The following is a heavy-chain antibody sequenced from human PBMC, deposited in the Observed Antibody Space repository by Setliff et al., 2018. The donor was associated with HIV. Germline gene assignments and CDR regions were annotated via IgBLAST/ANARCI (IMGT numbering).Heavy chain of an antibody. V-gene: IGHV3-74*01. CDR3: ARRHSGSPYYFDY. Sequence: GSLRLSCVASGFTFSNYWMHWVRQVPGKGLVWVSRINTDGSNTTYADSVKGRFTISRDNAKKTLYLQMNSLRGDDTAVYYCARRHSGSPYYFDYWGQGTLVTVSS. CDR1: GFTFSNYW. D-gene: IGHD6-19*01. J-gene: IGHJ4*02. CDR2: INTDGSNT.